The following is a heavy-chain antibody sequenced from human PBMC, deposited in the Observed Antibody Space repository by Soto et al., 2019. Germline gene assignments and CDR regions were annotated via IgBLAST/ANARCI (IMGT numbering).Heavy chain of an antibody. CDR2: IYYSGST. CDR3: ARHDGDYLPIYY. CDR1: GGSISSSSYY. Sequence: PSETLSLTCTVSGGSISSSSYYWGWIRQPPGKGLEWIGSIYYSGSTYYNPSLKSRVTISVDTSKNQFSLKLSSVTAADTAVYYCARHDGDYLPIYYWGQGTLVTVSS. D-gene: IGHD4-17*01. V-gene: IGHV4-39*01. J-gene: IGHJ4*02.